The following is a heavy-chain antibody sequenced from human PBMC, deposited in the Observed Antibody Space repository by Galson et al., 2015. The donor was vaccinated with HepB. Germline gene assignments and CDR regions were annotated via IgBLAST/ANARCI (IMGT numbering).Heavy chain of an antibody. CDR1: GYSFTSYW. J-gene: IGHJ6*02. CDR3: ARSASIAARPLVLDV. Sequence: QSGAEVKKPGESLRISCKGSGYSFTSYWISWVRQMPGKGLEWMGRIDPSDSYTNYSPSFQGHVTISADKSISTAYLQWSSLKASDTAMYYCARSASIAARPLVLDVWGQGTTVTVSS. CDR2: IDPSDSYT. D-gene: IGHD6-6*01. V-gene: IGHV5-10-1*01.